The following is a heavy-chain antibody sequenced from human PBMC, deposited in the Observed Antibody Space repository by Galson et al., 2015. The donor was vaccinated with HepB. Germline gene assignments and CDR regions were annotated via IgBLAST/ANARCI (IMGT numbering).Heavy chain of an antibody. V-gene: IGHV3-23*01. J-gene: IGHJ4*02. Sequence: SLRLSCAASGFTFTNYAMSWVRQAPGKGLEWVSTFSGSGGSTYYADSVKGRFTISRDNPKNTLYLQMNSLRAEDTAKYYCTATVKAMWDYWGLGTLVTVSS. D-gene: IGHD5-18*01. CDR3: TATVKAMWDY. CDR1: GFTFTNYA. CDR2: FSGSGGST.